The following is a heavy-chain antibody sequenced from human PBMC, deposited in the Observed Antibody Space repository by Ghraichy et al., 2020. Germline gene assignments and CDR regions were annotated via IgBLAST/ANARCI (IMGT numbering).Heavy chain of an antibody. CDR1: GFTFDDYA. CDR2: ISWNSGSI. J-gene: IGHJ3*02. D-gene: IGHD3-22*01. Sequence: GGSLRLSCAASGFTFDDYAMHWVRQAPGKGLEWVSGISWNSGSIGYADSVKGRFTISRDNAKNSLYLQMNSLRAEDTALYYCAGGAYYYDSSGYYTSGAFDIWGQGTMVTVSS. CDR3: AGGAYYYDSSGYYTSGAFDI. V-gene: IGHV3-9*01.